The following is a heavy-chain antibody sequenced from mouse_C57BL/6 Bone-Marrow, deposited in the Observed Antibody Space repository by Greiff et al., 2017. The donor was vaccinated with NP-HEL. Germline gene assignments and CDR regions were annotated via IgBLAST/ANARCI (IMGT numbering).Heavy chain of an antibody. CDR2: IYPGDGDT. Sequence: QVQLQQSGAELVKPGASVKISCKASGYAFSSYWMNCVKQRPGKGLEWIGQIYPGDGDTNYNGKFKGKATLTADKSSSTAYMQLSSLTSEDSAVYFCARTLYYYGSSPYYYAMDYWGQGTSVTVSS. J-gene: IGHJ4*01. V-gene: IGHV1-80*01. D-gene: IGHD1-1*01. CDR1: GYAFSSYW. CDR3: ARTLYYYGSSPYYYAMDY.